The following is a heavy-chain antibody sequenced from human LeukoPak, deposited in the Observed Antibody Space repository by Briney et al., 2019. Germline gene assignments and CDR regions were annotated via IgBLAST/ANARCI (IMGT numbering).Heavy chain of an antibody. CDR3: ARTSSSWYFDY. D-gene: IGHD6-13*01. V-gene: IGHV4-34*01. J-gene: IGHJ4*02. Sequence: SETLSLTCAVYGGSFSGYYWSWIRQPPGKGLEWIGEINHSGSTNYNPSLKSRVTISVDTSKNQFSLKLSSVTAADTAVYYCARTSSSWYFDYWGQGTLVTVSS. CDR1: GGSFSGYY. CDR2: INHSGST.